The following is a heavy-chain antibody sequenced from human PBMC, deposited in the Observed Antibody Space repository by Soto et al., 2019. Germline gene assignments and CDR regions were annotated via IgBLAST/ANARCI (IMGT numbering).Heavy chain of an antibody. Sequence: EVPLVESGGGLVQPGGSLRLSCAASGFTVSSNYMSWVRQAPGKGLEWVSVIYSGGSTYYADSVKGRFTISRDNSKNTLYLQMTSLRAEDTAVYYCAALIAAAVVDYWGQGTLVTVSS. V-gene: IGHV3-66*01. D-gene: IGHD6-13*01. J-gene: IGHJ4*02. CDR3: AALIAAAVVDY. CDR1: GFTVSSNY. CDR2: IYSGGST.